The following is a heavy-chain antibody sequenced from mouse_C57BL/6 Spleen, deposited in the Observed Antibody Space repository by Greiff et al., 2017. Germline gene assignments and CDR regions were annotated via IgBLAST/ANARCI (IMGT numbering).Heavy chain of an antibody. J-gene: IGHJ1*03. D-gene: IGHD2-4*01. CDR3: STTRYYDYHWYFDV. CDR2: INPNYGTT. V-gene: IGHV1-39*01. Sequence: VQLKESGPELVKPGASVKISCKASGYSFTDYNMNWVKQSNGKSLEWIGVINPNYGTTSYNQKFKGKATLTVDQSYSTAYMQLNSLKSEDDAVDYYSTTRYYDYHWYFDVWGTGTTVTVSS. CDR1: GYSFTDYN.